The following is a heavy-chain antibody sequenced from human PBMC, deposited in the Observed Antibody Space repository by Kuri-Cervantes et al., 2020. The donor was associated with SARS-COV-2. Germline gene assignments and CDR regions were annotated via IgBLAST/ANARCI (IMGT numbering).Heavy chain of an antibody. V-gene: IGHV3-33*08. Sequence: GGSLRLSCAASGFTFSSYGMHWVRQAPGKGLEWVAVIWYDGSNKYYADSVKGRFTISRDNSKNTLYLQMNSLRAEDTAVYYCARGRRYSLPGGLDYWGQGTLVTVSS. CDR3: ARGRRYSLPGGLDY. CDR2: IWYDGSNK. CDR1: GFTFSSYG. D-gene: IGHD3-9*01. J-gene: IGHJ4*02.